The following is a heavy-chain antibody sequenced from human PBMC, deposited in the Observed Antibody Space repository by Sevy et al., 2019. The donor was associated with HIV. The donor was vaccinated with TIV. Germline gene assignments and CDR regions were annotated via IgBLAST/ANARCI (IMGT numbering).Heavy chain of an antibody. CDR1: GFTFSSYE. J-gene: IGHJ4*02. Sequence: GGSLRLSCAASGFTFSSYEMNWVRQAPGKGLEWVSYISSDGTTIYYADSVKGRFTISRDNAHNSMTLQMNSLRAEDADVYDCARDLDDNSGYYYGAIDYWGQGTLVTVSS. CDR2: ISSDGTTI. D-gene: IGHD3-22*01. CDR3: ARDLDDNSGYYYGAIDY. V-gene: IGHV3-48*03.